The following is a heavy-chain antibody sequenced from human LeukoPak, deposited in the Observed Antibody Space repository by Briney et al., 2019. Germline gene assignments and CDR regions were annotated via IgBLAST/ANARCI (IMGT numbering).Heavy chain of an antibody. D-gene: IGHD5-24*01. V-gene: IGHV3-7*05. Sequence: GGSLRLSCAASGFTFTTYWMSWVRQAPGKGLEWVANINQDGIEKYYVASVRGRLTISRDNAKNSIYVQMNSLRAKDAAVYYCARGFDGYYGFDLWGQGTMVTVSS. J-gene: IGHJ3*01. CDR2: INQDGIEK. CDR1: GFTFTTYW. CDR3: ARGFDGYYGFDL.